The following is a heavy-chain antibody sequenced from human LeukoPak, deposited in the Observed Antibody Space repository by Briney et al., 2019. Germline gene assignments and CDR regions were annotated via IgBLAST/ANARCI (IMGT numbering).Heavy chain of an antibody. V-gene: IGHV5-51*01. CDR1: GCSFTSNW. CDR2: IYPGDSDT. D-gene: IGHD3-16*01. J-gene: IGHJ4*02. CDR3: ARLHSYAYHY. Sequence: GESLKISCKGSGCSFTSNWIGWVRQMPGKGLEWMGIIYPGDSDTRYSPSFQGQVTISADKSISTAYLLWSSLKASDTAMYYCARLHSYAYHYWGQGTLVTVSS.